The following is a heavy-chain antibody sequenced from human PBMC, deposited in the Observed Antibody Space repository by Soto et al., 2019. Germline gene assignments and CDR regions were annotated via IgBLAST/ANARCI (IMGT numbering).Heavy chain of an antibody. D-gene: IGHD3-3*01. CDR1: GGSISSSSYY. CDR3: ARGIIVYDFWSGYYPKNYYYYYGMDV. V-gene: IGHV4-39*01. CDR2: IYYSGST. Sequence: PSETLSLTCTVSGGSISSSSYYWGWIRQPPGKGLEWIGSIYYSGSTYYNPSLKSRVTISVDTSKNQFSLKLSSVTAADTAVYYCARGIIVYDFWSGYYPKNYYYYYGMDVWGQGTTVTVSS. J-gene: IGHJ6*02.